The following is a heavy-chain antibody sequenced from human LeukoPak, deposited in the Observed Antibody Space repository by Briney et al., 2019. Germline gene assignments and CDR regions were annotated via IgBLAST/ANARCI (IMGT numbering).Heavy chain of an antibody. D-gene: IGHD5-12*01. CDR2: IYATGST. J-gene: IGHJ4*02. V-gene: IGHV4-61*02. Sequence: SETLSLTCTVSGGSINSGNYYWSWIRQPAGKGLEWIGRIYATGSTIYNPSLKSRVTISVDTSKNQFSLKLNSVTVADTAVYYCARDRGYDYYFDYWGQGTLVTVSS. CDR1: GGSINSGNYY. CDR3: ARDRGYDYYFDY.